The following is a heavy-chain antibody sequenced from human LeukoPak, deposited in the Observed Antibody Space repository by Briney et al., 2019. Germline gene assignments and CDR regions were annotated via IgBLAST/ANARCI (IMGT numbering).Heavy chain of an antibody. Sequence: GGSLRLSCAASGFTFSSYAMHWVRQAPGKGLEWVAVISYDGSNKYYADSVKGRFTISRDNSKNTLYLQMNSLKTEDTAVYYCTTIGYGDFGWVLGDLDYWGQGTLVTVSS. CDR2: ISYDGSNK. D-gene: IGHD4-17*01. V-gene: IGHV3-30-3*01. CDR1: GFTFSSYA. CDR3: TTIGYGDFGWVLGDLDY. J-gene: IGHJ4*02.